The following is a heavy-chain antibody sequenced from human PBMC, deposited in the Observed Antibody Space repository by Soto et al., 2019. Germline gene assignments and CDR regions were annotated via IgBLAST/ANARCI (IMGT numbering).Heavy chain of an antibody. D-gene: IGHD6-19*01. Sequence: ALVKGYWKAAGYGLTGYAVGWVLMANGQRLEWMGWINAGNGNTKYSQKFQGRVTITRDTSASTAYMELSSLRSEDTAVYYCARRVAGPFYYFDYWGQGTLVTVSS. CDR3: ARRVAGPFYYFDY. V-gene: IGHV1-3*01. J-gene: IGHJ4*02. CDR2: INAGNGNT. CDR1: GYGLTGYA.